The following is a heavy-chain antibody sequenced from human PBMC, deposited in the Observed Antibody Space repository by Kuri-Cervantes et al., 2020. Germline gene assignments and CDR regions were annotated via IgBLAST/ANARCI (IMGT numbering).Heavy chain of an antibody. V-gene: IGHV3-23*01. CDR3: ANRRDAFDI. Sequence: GESLKISCAASGFTFSSYAMSWVRQAPGKGLEWVSAISNSGGSTYYADSVKGRFTISRDNSKNTLYLQMNSLRAEDTAVYYCANRRDAFDIWGQGTMVTVSS. J-gene: IGHJ3*02. CDR1: GFTFSSYA. CDR2: ISNSGGST.